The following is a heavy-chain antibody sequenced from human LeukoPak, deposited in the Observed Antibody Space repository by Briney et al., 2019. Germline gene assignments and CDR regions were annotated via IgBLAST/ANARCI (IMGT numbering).Heavy chain of an antibody. Sequence: GGCKGLSCAVSRFTTANNCIRWARHAPNKGREWVASTRYDGRSKFYSDSVEGRLTISTDNSNNPLYLQMNSLKAEDTALDYCAARQCSGSGQDSWRQGTLVAVSS. CDR3: AARQCSGSGQDS. CDR1: RFTTANNC. D-gene: IGHD2-15*01. J-gene: IGHJ4*02. CDR2: TRYDGRSK. V-gene: IGHV3-30*02.